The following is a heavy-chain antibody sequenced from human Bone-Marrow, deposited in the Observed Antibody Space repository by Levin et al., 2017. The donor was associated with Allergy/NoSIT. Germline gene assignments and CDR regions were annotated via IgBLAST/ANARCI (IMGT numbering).Heavy chain of an antibody. CDR3: TTRTRPDYADYTRLWVGFDY. V-gene: IGHV3-15*01. Sequence: PGESLKISCASSGFTFSDAYMSWVRQAPGKGLEWVGRIKSKIDGGKIDYAAPVKGRFTISRDDSKNTLYLQMNSLKTEDTAVYYCTTRTRPDYADYTRLWVGFDYWGQGSLVTVSS. CDR2: IKSKIDGGKI. CDR1: GFTFSDAY. D-gene: IGHD4-17*01. J-gene: IGHJ4*02.